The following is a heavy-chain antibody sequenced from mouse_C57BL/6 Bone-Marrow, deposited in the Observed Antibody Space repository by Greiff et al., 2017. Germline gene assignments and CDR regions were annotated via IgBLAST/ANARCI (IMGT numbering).Heavy chain of an antibody. Sequence: QVQLQQSDAELVKPGASVKISCKVSGYTFTDHTIHWMKQRPEQGLEWIGYIYPRDGSTKYNEKFKGKATLTADKSSSTAYMQLNSLTSEDSAVYFCARDPYYYGSMLYFDYWGQGTTLTVSS. CDR2: IYPRDGST. CDR1: GYTFTDHT. CDR3: ARDPYYYGSMLYFDY. V-gene: IGHV1-78*01. D-gene: IGHD1-1*01. J-gene: IGHJ2*01.